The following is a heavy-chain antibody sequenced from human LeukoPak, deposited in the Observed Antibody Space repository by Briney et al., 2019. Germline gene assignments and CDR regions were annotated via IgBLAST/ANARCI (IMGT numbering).Heavy chain of an antibody. V-gene: IGHV3-23*01. J-gene: IGHJ4*02. Sequence: PGGSLRLSCAASGFTFSSYAMSWVRQAPGKGLEWVSAISGSGGSTYYADSVKGRFTISRDNSKNTLYLQMNSLRAEDTAVYYCARGLFPTVTTVSSPGAHWGQGTLVTVSS. CDR1: GFTFSSYA. CDR2: ISGSGGST. D-gene: IGHD4-17*01. CDR3: ARGLFPTVTTVSSPGAH.